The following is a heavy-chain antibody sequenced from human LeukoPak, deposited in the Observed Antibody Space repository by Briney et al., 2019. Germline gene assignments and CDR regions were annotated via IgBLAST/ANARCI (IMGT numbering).Heavy chain of an antibody. Sequence: GGSLRLSCAASGFTFDDYAMHWVRHAPGKGLEWVSGISWNSGSIGYADSVKGRFTISRDNAKNSLYLQMNSLRAEDTAVYYCARDQPYDFWSGHDAFDIWGQGTMVTVSS. J-gene: IGHJ3*02. V-gene: IGHV3-9*01. CDR1: GFTFDDYA. CDR2: ISWNSGSI. D-gene: IGHD3-3*01. CDR3: ARDQPYDFWSGHDAFDI.